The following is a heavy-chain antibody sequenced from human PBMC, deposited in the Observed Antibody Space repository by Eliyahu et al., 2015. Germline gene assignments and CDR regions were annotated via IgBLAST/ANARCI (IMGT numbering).Heavy chain of an antibody. CDR1: GXXFSGYY. CDR2: INHSGST. J-gene: IGHJ3*02. D-gene: IGHD6-13*01. CDR3: ARGYSSSLGYAFDI. Sequence: QVQLQQWGAGLXKPSETLSXTCXVYGXXFSGYYWXWXRQXPGKGLEWIGEINHSGSTNYNPSLKSRVTXSVDTSKNQFSLKLSSVTAADTAVYYCARGYSSSLGYAFDIWGQGTMVTVSS. V-gene: IGHV4-34*01.